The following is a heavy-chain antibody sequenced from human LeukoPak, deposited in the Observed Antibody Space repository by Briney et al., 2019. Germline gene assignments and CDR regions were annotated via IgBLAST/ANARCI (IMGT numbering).Heavy chain of an antibody. V-gene: IGHV3-23*01. Sequence: GSLRLSCAASGFTFSTYWMSWVRQAPGKGLEWVSAISGSGGSTYYADSVKGRFTISRDNSKNTLYLQMNSLRAEDTAVYYCAKDEYDSRLGYWGQGTLVTVSS. CDR2: ISGSGGST. D-gene: IGHD3-22*01. CDR3: AKDEYDSRLGY. J-gene: IGHJ4*02. CDR1: GFTFSTYW.